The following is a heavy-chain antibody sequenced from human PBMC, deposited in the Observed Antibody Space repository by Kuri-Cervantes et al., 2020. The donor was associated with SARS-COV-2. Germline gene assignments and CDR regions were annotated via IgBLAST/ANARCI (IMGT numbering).Heavy chain of an antibody. D-gene: IGHD2-15*01. J-gene: IGHJ6*02. V-gene: IGHV6-1*01. CDR2: TYYRSKWYN. CDR1: GDSVSSNSAA. Sequence: LRLSCAISGDSVSSNSAAWNWIRQSPSRGLEWLGRTYYRSKWYNDYAVSVKSPITINPDTSKNQFSLQLNSVTPEDTAVYYCVRTYCRGGRCDYGMDVGGQGTTVTVSS. CDR3: VRTYCRGGRCDYGMDV.